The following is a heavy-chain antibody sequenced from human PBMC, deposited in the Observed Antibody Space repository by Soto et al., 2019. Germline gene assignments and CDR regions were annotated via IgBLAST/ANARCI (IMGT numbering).Heavy chain of an antibody. Sequence: SETLSLTCTVSCASISSSYWSWIRQSPGKGLEWIGYVYYSGSTNYNPSLTSRVTISVDTSKTQFSLKLSSLTAADTAVYYCARAYYARSGQSNTFDIWGQGKMVTVS. J-gene: IGHJ3*02. D-gene: IGHD3-22*01. V-gene: IGHV4-59*01. CDR3: ARAYYARSGQSNTFDI. CDR2: VYYSGST. CDR1: CASISSSY.